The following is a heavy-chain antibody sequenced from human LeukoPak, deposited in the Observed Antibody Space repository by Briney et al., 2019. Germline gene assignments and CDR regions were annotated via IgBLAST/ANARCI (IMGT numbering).Heavy chain of an antibody. J-gene: IGHJ4*02. Sequence: ASVKVSCKASGYTFTSYDINWVRQATGQGLEWMGWMNPNSGNPGYGEKFQGRVTMTRKTSISTAYMELSSLRSEDTAVFFFKQKTAYDILTGYYSFDYWGQGTLVTVSS. CDR3: KQKTAYDILTGYYSFDY. CDR1: GYTFTSYD. D-gene: IGHD3-9*01. CDR2: MNPNSGNP. V-gene: IGHV1-8*01.